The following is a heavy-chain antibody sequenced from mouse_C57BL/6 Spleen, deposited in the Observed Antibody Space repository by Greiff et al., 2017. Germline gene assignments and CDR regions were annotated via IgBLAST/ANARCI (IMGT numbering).Heavy chain of an antibody. V-gene: IGHV6-3*01. J-gene: IGHJ2*01. CDR2: IRLKSDNYAT. Sequence: EVQVVESGGGLVQPGGSMKLSCVASGFTFSNYWMNWVRQSPEKGLEWVAQIRLKSDNYATHYAESVKGRFTISRDDSKSSVYLQMNNLRAEDTGIYYCTGAYDYDPYYFDYWGQGTTLTVSS. CDR3: TGAYDYDPYYFDY. D-gene: IGHD2-4*01. CDR1: GFTFSNYW.